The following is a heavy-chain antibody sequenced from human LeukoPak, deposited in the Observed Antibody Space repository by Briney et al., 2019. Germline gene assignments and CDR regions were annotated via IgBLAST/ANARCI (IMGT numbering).Heavy chain of an antibody. CDR3: AELGITMIGGV. V-gene: IGHV4-34*01. CDR2: IYHSGST. Sequence: PSETPSLTCAVYGGSFSGYYWSWVRQPPGKGLEWIGEIYHSGSTNYNPSLKSRVTISVDKSKDQFSLKLSSVTAADTAVYYCAELGITMIGGVWGKGTTVTISS. J-gene: IGHJ6*04. D-gene: IGHD3-10*02. CDR1: GGSFSGYY.